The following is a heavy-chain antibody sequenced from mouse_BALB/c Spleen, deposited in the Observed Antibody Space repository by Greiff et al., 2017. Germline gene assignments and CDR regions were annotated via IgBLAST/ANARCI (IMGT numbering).Heavy chain of an antibody. CDR2: ISSGGST. CDR3: ARGGYGFDY. Sequence: DVMLVESGGGLVKPGGSLKLSCAASGFTFSSYAMSWVRQTPEKRLEWVASISSGGSTYYPDSVKGRFTISRDNARNILYLQMSSLRSEDTAMYYCARGGYGFDYWGQGTTLTVSS. V-gene: IGHV5-6-5*01. CDR1: GFTFSSYA. J-gene: IGHJ2*01. D-gene: IGHD2-10*02.